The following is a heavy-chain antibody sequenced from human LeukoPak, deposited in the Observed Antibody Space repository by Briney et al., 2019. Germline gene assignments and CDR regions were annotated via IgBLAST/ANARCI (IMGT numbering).Heavy chain of an antibody. J-gene: IGHJ3*02. D-gene: IGHD2-15*01. CDR3: ARENFDIVVVVAATLDAFDI. CDR1: GFTFSSYW. Sequence: GGSLRLSCAASGFTFSSYWMSWVRQAPGKGLEWVANIKQDGSEKYYVDSVKGRFTISRDSAKNSLYLQMNSLRAEDTAVYYCARENFDIVVVVAATLDAFDIWGQGTMVTVSS. V-gene: IGHV3-7*01. CDR2: IKQDGSEK.